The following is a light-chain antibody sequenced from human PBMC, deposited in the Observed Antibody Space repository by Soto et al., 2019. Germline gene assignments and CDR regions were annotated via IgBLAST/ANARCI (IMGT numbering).Light chain of an antibody. CDR2: RND. V-gene: IGLV1-47*01. CDR3: AAWDDSLRGVV. Sequence: QSVLTQPPSASGTPGQRVTISCSSSISNLGSNFVFWYQQLPGAAPKLLISRNDQRPSGVPDRFSGSKSGTSASLAISGLRSEDEADYHCAAWDDSLRGVVFGGGTKLTVL. CDR1: ISNLGSNF. J-gene: IGLJ3*02.